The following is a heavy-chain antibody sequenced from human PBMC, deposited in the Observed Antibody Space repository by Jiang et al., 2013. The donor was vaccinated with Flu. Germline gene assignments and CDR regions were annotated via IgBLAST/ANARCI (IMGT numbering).Heavy chain of an antibody. Sequence: LLKPSETLSLTCAVYGGSFSGYYWSWIRQPPGKGLEWIGEINHSGSTNYNPSLKSRVTISVDTSKDQFSLKLSSVTAADTAVYYCARVDYAYYYYGMDVWGQGTTVTVSS. CDR3: ARVDYAYYYYGMDV. V-gene: IGHV4-34*01. CDR1: GGSFSGYY. CDR2: INHSGST. J-gene: IGHJ6*02. D-gene: IGHD4-17*01.